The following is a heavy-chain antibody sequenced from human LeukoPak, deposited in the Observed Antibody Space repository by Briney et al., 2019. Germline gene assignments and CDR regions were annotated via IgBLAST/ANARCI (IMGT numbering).Heavy chain of an antibody. CDR3: ARGVGYCSSTSCYWWFDP. CDR1: GFTFSSYE. D-gene: IGHD2-2*01. CDR2: ISSSGSTI. J-gene: IGHJ5*02. Sequence: PGRSLRLSCAASGFTFSSYEMNWVRQAPGKGLEWVSYISSSGSTIYYADSVKGRFTISRDNAKNSLYLQMNSPRAEDTAVYYCARGVGYCSSTSCYWWFDPWGQGTLVTVSS. V-gene: IGHV3-48*03.